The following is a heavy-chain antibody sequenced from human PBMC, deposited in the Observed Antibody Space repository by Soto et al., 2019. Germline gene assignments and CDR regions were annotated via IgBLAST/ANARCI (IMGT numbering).Heavy chain of an antibody. D-gene: IGHD4-17*01. V-gene: IGHV4-4*02. J-gene: IGHJ4*02. CDR1: GDSISSNNW. Sequence: QVQLQESGPGLVKPSGTLSLTCAVSGDSISSNNWWSWVRQPPGKGLEWIGEMYHTGSTNYNPSLKSRVTXYXXKSKNQFPLKLRSVTAADTAVYYCARGTTVTTFDYWGQGTLVTVSS. CDR3: ARGTTVTTFDY. CDR2: MYHTGST.